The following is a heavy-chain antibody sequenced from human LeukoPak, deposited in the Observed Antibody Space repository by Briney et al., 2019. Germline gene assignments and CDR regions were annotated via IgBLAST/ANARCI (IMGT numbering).Heavy chain of an antibody. V-gene: IGHV4-4*07. CDR2: IYTSGST. D-gene: IGHD4-11*01. CDR1: GGSISSYY. J-gene: IGHJ5*02. CDR3: ARSPTVTDNWFDP. Sequence: PSETLSLTCTVSGGSISSYYWSWIRQPAGKGLEWIGRIYTSGSTYYNPSLKSRVTISVDTSKNQFSLKLSSVTAADTAVYYCARSPTVTDNWFDPWGQGTLVTVSS.